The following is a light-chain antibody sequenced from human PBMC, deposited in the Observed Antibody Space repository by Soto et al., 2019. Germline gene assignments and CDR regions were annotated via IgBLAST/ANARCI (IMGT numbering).Light chain of an antibody. CDR1: QSVSSN. V-gene: IGKV3-15*01. CDR3: QQYNNWPIT. CDR2: GAS. Sequence: EIVMTQSPATLSVSPGERATLSCRASQSVSSNLAWYQQKPGQAPRLLIYGASTGATGFPARFSGSGSGTEFTLTISSLQSEDFAVYYCQQYNNWPITFGQGTRLETK. J-gene: IGKJ5*01.